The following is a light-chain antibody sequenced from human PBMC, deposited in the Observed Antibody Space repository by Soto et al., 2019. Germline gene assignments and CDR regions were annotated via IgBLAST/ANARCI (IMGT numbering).Light chain of an antibody. J-gene: IGLJ2*01. V-gene: IGLV2-11*01. CDR3: CSYAGSYTVV. CDR1: SGDVGGFNH. CDR2: DVT. Sequence: QSALTQPRSVSGSPGQSVTISCTGTSGDVGGFNHVSWYQLHPGKAPKLMIYDVTNRPSGVPDRFSGSKSGNTASLTISGLQAEDEADYYCCSYAGSYTVVLGGGTKLTVL.